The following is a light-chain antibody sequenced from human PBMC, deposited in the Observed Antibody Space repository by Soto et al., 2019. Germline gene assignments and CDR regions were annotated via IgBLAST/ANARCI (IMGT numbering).Light chain of an antibody. CDR1: QDIGNY. V-gene: IGKV1-33*01. CDR2: DAS. CDR3: QQYDDLLS. Sequence: DIQMTQSPSSLSASVGDRVTITCRASQDIGNYLNWYQQKPGKPPKLLIYDASDLATGVPSRFSGRGSGTDFTFTSNSLQPEDYAEYYCQQYDDLLSFGGGTKLEV. J-gene: IGKJ4*01.